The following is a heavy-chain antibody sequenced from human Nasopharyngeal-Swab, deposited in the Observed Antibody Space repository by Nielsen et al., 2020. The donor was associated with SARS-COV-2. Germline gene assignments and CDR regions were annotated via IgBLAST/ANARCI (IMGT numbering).Heavy chain of an antibody. D-gene: IGHD6-19*01. CDR1: GFTFSSYA. J-gene: IGHJ4*02. CDR2: ISYDGSNK. CDR3: ARGGYSSGYEVDY. V-gene: IGHV3-30-3*01. Sequence: GESLKISCAASGFTFSSYAMHWVRQAPGKGLEWVAVISYDGSNKYYADSVKGRFTISRDNSKNTLYLQMNSLRAEDTAVYYCARGGYSSGYEVDYWGQGPLVTVSS.